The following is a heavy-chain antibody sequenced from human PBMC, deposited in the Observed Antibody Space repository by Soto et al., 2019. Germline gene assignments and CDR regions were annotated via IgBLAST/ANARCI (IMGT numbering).Heavy chain of an antibody. CDR1: GGSISSSSYY. J-gene: IGHJ4*02. D-gene: IGHD6-19*01. CDR3: ARWAVAGTTGFDY. CDR2: IYYSGST. V-gene: IGHV4-39*01. Sequence: QLQLQESGPGLVKPSETLSLTCTVSGGSISSSSYYWGWIRQPPGKGLEWIGRIYYSGSTYYNPSLKSRVTIPVETPKTKVSLKLGPVTAADTAVYYCARWAVAGTTGFDYWGQGTLVTVSS.